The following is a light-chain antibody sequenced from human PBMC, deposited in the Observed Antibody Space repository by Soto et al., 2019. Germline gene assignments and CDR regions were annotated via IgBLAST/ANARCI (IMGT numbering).Light chain of an antibody. V-gene: IGKV3-20*01. J-gene: IGKJ4*01. Sequence: EIVLTQSPGTLSLSPGERATLSCRASQSVYSRYLAWYQQKPGQAPRLLIYGASSRATGIPDRFSGSGSGTDFTLIINRLEPEDFAVYYCQQYGSSPLTFGGGTKVEIK. CDR2: GAS. CDR3: QQYGSSPLT. CDR1: QSVYSRY.